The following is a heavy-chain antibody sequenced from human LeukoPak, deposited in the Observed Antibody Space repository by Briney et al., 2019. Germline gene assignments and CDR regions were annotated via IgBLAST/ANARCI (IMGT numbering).Heavy chain of an antibody. CDR2: INPSSGST. CDR3: ARGPSITMVRGGQWYYYMDV. CDR1: GYTFSSYY. V-gene: IGHV1-46*01. J-gene: IGHJ6*03. Sequence: ASVKVSCKASGYTFSSYYIHWVRQAPGQGLEWMGIINPSSGSTSYAQKFQGRVTMTSDTSTTTVYMELSSLRSEDTAVYYCARGPSITMVRGGQWYYYMDVWGKGTTVTISS. D-gene: IGHD3-10*01.